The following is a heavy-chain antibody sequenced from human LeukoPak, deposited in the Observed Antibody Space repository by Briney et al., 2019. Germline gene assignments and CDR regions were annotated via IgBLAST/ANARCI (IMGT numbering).Heavy chain of an antibody. J-gene: IGHJ4*02. CDR2: IYYSGST. D-gene: IGHD2-2*01. Sequence: SETLSLTCTVSGGSISSSSYYWGWIRQPPGKGLEWIGSIYYSGSTYYNPSLKSRVTISVDTSKNQFSLKLSSVTAADTAVYYCARSTGDIVVVPAAIGGPYYFDYWGQGTLVTVSS. CDR1: GGSISSSSYY. CDR3: ARSTGDIVVVPAAIGGPYYFDY. V-gene: IGHV4-39*01.